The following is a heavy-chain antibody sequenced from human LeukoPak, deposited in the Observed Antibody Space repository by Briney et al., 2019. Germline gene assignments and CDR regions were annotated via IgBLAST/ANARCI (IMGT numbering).Heavy chain of an antibody. J-gene: IGHJ4*02. D-gene: IGHD4-11*01. CDR1: GYTFTDYY. Sequence: GASVKVSCKASGYTFTDYYIHWVQQAPGKGLVWMGRVDPEDGRSLYADNFQGRLTITADTSTDTAYMQLTSLRSEDTALYYCATEPNDSIIDYSGQGTLVTVSS. CDR2: VDPEDGRS. V-gene: IGHV1-69-2*01. CDR3: ATEPNDSIIDY.